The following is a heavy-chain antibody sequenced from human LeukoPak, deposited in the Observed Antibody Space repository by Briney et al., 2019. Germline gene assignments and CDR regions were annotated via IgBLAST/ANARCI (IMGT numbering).Heavy chain of an antibody. CDR3: AKGGQTDRFDY. D-gene: IGHD5-12*01. CDR2: ISASGDAT. CDR1: GFTFSAYS. Sequence: GGSLRLSCAASGFTFSAYSMTWVRQAPGKGLEWVSGISASGDATFYADSVKGRFTISRDNSKNTVDLQMNSLRSEDTAVYYCAKGGQTDRFDYWGQGTLVTVSS. V-gene: IGHV3-23*01. J-gene: IGHJ4*02.